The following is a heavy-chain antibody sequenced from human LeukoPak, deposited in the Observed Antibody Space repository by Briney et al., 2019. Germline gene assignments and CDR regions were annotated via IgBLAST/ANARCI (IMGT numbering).Heavy chain of an antibody. CDR2: IIPILGIA. D-gene: IGHD3-9*01. V-gene: IGHV1-69*04. CDR3: ARDPPYYDILTGHDLYYYYYGMDV. J-gene: IGHJ6*02. CDR1: GGTFSSYA. Sequence: SVKVSCKASGGTFSSYAIGWVRQAPGQGLEWMGRIIPILGIAHYAQKFQGRVTITADKTTSTAYMELSSLRSEDTAVYYCARDPPYYDILTGHDLYYYYYGMDVWGQGTTVTVSS.